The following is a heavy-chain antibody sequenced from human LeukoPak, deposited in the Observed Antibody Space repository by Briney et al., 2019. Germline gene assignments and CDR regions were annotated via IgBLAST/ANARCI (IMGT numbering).Heavy chain of an antibody. CDR3: ARLDDNMLFFDY. CDR1: GGSISSGGYY. J-gene: IGHJ4*02. Sequence: PSETLSLTCTVSGGSISSGGYYWSWIRQHPGKGLEWIGYIYYSGSTYYNPSLKSRVTISVDTSKNQFSLKLSSATAADTAVYYCARLDDNMLFFDYWGQGALVTVSS. CDR2: IYYSGST. V-gene: IGHV4-31*03. D-gene: IGHD2-8*01.